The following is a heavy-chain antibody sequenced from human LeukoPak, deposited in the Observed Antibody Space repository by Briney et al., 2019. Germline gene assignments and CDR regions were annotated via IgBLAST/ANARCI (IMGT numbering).Heavy chain of an antibody. CDR1: GFTFSSYT. V-gene: IGHV3-48*02. Sequence: GGSLRLSCAASGFTFSSYTMNWVRQAPGKGLEWLSFISPSGRSESYADSVKGRFTIARDNAKKSMYLQMNSLRDEDTAIYYCTRAAGSDYWGQGTLVTVSS. CDR3: TRAAGSDY. D-gene: IGHD3-10*01. J-gene: IGHJ4*02. CDR2: ISPSGRSE.